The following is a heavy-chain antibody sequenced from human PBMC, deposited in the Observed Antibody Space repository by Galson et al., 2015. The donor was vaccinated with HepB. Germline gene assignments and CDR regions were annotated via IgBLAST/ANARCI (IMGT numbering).Heavy chain of an antibody. V-gene: IGHV3-30*04. J-gene: IGHJ4*02. CDR2: ISYDGSNK. CDR1: GFTFSSYA. D-gene: IGHD6-13*01. Sequence: SLRLSCAASGFTFSSYAMHWVRQAPGKGLEWVAVISYDGSNKYYADSVKGRFTISRDNSKNTLYLQMNSLRAEDTAVYYCAREHQLAAAGAFDYWGQGTLVTVSS. CDR3: AREHQLAAAGAFDY.